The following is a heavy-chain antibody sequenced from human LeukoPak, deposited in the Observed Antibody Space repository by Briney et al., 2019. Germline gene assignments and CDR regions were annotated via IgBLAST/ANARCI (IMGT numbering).Heavy chain of an antibody. J-gene: IGHJ3*02. CDR2: IKSKTDGGTT. Sequence: PGGPLRLSCAASGFTFSKDWMAWVRQAPGRGLEWVGRIKSKTDGGTTDDAAPVKGRFTVSRDDSKNTLYLQMNSLKTEDTAVYYCTTYNDRDAFDIWGRGTMVTVSP. CDR1: GFTFSKDW. V-gene: IGHV3-15*01. D-gene: IGHD1-14*01. CDR3: TTYNDRDAFDI.